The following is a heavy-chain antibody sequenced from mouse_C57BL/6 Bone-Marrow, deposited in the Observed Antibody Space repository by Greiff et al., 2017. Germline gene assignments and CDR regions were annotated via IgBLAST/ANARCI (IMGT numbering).Heavy chain of an antibody. Sequence: EVKVVESGGGLVKPGGSLKLSCAASGFTFSSYAMSWVRQTPEKRLEWVATISDGGSYTYYPDNVKGRFTISRDNAKNNLYLQMSHLKSEDTAMYYCARGEYGNFLDYWGQGTTLTVSS. CDR2: ISDGGSYT. CDR3: ARGEYGNFLDY. CDR1: GFTFSSYA. V-gene: IGHV5-4*03. J-gene: IGHJ2*01. D-gene: IGHD2-10*02.